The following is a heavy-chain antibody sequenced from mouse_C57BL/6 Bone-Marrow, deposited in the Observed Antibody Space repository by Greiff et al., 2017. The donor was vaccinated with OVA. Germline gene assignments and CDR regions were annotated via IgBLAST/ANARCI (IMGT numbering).Heavy chain of an antibody. Sequence: EVHLVESGGGLVKPGGSLKLSCAASGFTFSDYGMHWVRQAPEKGLEWVAYISSGSSTIYYADTVKGRFTISRDNAKNTLFLQMTSLRSEDTAMYYCVTSTTVEATNAMDYWGQGTSVTVSS. CDR3: VTSTTVEATNAMDY. CDR2: ISSGSSTI. J-gene: IGHJ4*01. D-gene: IGHD1-1*01. V-gene: IGHV5-17*01. CDR1: GFTFSDYG.